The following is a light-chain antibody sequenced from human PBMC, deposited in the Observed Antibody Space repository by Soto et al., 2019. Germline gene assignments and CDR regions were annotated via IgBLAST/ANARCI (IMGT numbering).Light chain of an antibody. V-gene: IGLV2-14*03. CDR3: CSYTTSNTRQIV. Sequence: QPASVSGSPGQSITISCTGTSRDVGGYNYVSWYQQHPGKAPKFMIYDVSSRPSGVSNRFSGSKSGNTASLTISGLQAEDEADYYCCSYTTSNTRQIVFGTGTKVTVL. J-gene: IGLJ1*01. CDR1: SRDVGGYNY. CDR2: DVS.